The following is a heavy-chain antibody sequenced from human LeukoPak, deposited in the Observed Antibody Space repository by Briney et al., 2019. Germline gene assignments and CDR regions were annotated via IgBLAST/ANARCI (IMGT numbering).Heavy chain of an antibody. V-gene: IGHV1-18*01. D-gene: IGHD2-21*02. CDR2: ISPYDGDT. J-gene: IGHJ5*02. CDR3: ARDYCTRGGDCYKEDLFDP. Sequence: VASVKVSCKASGYTFGIYGVSWVRQAPGQGLEWMAWISPYDGDTNYAQKFEGRVTMTTETSTNTAYMELRSLRSDDTAIYYCARDYCTRGGDCYKEDLFDPWGQGTLVTVSA. CDR1: GYTFGIYG.